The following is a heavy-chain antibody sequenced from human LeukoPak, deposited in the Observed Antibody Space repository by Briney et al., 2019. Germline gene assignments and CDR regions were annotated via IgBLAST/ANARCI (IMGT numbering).Heavy chain of an antibody. D-gene: IGHD2-2*01. V-gene: IGHV3-15*01. Sequence: GGSLRLSCAASGFTFNNAWMSWVRQAPGKGLEWVGRVKSKTDGGTTDYAAPVKGRFTISRDDSKNTLYLQMNSLKTEDTAVYYCTTDRVPAGDYYYYCMDVWGKGTTVTISS. CDR1: GFTFNNAW. CDR3: TTDRVPAGDYYYYCMDV. CDR2: VKSKTDGGTT. J-gene: IGHJ6*03.